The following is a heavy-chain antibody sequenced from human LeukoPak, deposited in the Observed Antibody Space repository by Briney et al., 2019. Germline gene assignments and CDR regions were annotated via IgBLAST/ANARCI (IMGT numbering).Heavy chain of an antibody. CDR2: MYSSGST. J-gene: IGHJ4*02. D-gene: IGHD2-8*01. V-gene: IGHV4-59*08. CDR3: ARHDNGDYLDY. CDR1: GGSISGYY. Sequence: SETLSLTCTVSGGSISGYYWSWIRQPPGKGLEWIGCMYSSGSTNPSPSLKSRVTISVDTSKNHFSLKLSSVTAADTAVYYCARHDNGDYLDYWGQGTLSPSPQ.